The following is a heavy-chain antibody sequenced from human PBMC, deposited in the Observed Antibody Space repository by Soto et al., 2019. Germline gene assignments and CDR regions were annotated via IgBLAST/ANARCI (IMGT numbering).Heavy chain of an antibody. V-gene: IGHV3-33*01. Sequence: GGSLRLSCAASGCTFSSYGMHWVRQAPGKGLEWVAVIWYDGSNKYYADSVKGRFTISRDNSKNTLYLKMNSLRAEDTAVYYCARGGIFGVVIYYYGMDVWGQGTTVTVSS. D-gene: IGHD3-3*01. CDR2: IWYDGSNK. J-gene: IGHJ6*02. CDR1: GCTFSSYG. CDR3: ARGGIFGVVIYYYGMDV.